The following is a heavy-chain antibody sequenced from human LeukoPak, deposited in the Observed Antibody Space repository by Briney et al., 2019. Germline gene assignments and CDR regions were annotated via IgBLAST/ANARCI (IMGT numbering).Heavy chain of an antibody. CDR1: GFTFSSYA. J-gene: IGHJ4*02. CDR3: AKDQKWLVQCFFDY. D-gene: IGHD6-19*01. Sequence: GGSLRLSCSASGFTFSSYAMHWVRQAPGKGLEYVSAISSNGGSAYYADSVKGRFTISRDNSKNTLYLQMSSLRAEDTAVYYCAKDQKWLVQCFFDYWGQGTLVTVSS. V-gene: IGHV3-64D*09. CDR2: ISSNGGSA.